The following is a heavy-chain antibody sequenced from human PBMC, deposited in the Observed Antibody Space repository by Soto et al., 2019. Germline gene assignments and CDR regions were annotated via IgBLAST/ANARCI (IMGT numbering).Heavy chain of an antibody. V-gene: IGHV5-51*01. Sequence: GEYLKISCKASGYSFTNYWIGWVRQMPGKGLAWMGTIYAGDSDTRYSPSFQGQVTFSVDKSTNTAYLHSTSLRASDTAMYWCGRPHPLDSSDSSDWCPGTLVTV. CDR3: GRPHPLDSSDSSD. CDR2: IYAGDSDT. CDR1: GYSFTNYW. D-gene: IGHD6-19*01. J-gene: IGHJ4*02.